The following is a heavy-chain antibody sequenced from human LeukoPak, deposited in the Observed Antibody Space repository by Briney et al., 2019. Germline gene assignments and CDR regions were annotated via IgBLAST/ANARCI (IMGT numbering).Heavy chain of an antibody. CDR2: ISSSSTTI. V-gene: IGHV3-48*01. D-gene: IGHD3-16*01. CDR1: GFTFSSYS. Sequence: PGGSLRLSCAASGFTFSSYSMMWVRQAPGKGLEWVSYISSSSTTIYYADSVKGRFTISRDNAKNSLYLQMIRLITKDTAVYYCAKEGGWGFWGKHQGGKVDIWGRGPWVTVS. J-gene: IGHJ4*02. CDR3: AKEGGWGFWGKHQGGKVDI.